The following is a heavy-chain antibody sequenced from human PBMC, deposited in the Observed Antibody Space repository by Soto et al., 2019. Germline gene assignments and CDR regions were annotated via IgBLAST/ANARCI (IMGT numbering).Heavy chain of an antibody. J-gene: IGHJ4*02. Sequence: PGGSLRLSCAASGFTFSSYAMSWVRQAPEKGLEWVSGISGSGVSTYYADSVQGRFTISRDNSKNTLYLQMNSLRAEDTAVYYCAKKGSVTGTTYYFDYWGQGTLVTVSS. CDR3: AKKGSVTGTTYYFDY. CDR1: GFTFSSYA. CDR2: ISGSGVST. D-gene: IGHD6-19*01. V-gene: IGHV3-23*01.